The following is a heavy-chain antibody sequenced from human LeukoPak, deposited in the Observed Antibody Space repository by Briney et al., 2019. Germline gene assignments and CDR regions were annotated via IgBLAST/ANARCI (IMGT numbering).Heavy chain of an antibody. CDR2: ITPIFGTA. J-gene: IGHJ4*02. CDR1: GGTFSTYA. Sequence: ASLKVSCKAPGGTFSTYAINWVRQAPGHGLVWMGGITPIFGTANYAQKFQGRVTITPDESTSPPHMELSGLRAEDTPLYYFARVFARSGEIIVSYYYYWGQGTLVTVSS. CDR3: ARVFARSGEIIVSYYYY. D-gene: IGHD1-26*01. V-gene: IGHV1-69*13.